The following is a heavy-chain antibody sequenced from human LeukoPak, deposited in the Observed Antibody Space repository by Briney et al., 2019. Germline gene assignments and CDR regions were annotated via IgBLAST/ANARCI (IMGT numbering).Heavy chain of an antibody. V-gene: IGHV3-23*01. D-gene: IGHD6-13*01. CDR2: ISGSGSTT. J-gene: IGHJ4*02. CDR1: GFTFSTYA. Sequence: GGSLRLSCAASGFTFSTYAMTWVRQAPGKGLEWVSAISGSGSTTYYADSVKGRFTISRDNSKNTVYVQMNSLRDEDTAVYYCARDPDSSSWYGPDYWGQGTLVTVSS. CDR3: ARDPDSSSWYGPDY.